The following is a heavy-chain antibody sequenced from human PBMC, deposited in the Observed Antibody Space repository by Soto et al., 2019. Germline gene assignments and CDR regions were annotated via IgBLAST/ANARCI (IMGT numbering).Heavy chain of an antibody. CDR1: GYTFTGYY. CDR3: ARALSGWYLQRPTREGAFDI. Sequence: QVQLVQSGAEVKKPGASVKVSCKASGYTFTGYYMHWVRQAPGQGLEWMGWINPNSGGTNYAQKFQGWVTMTRDTSISTAYMELSRLRSDDTAVYYCARALSGWYLQRPTREGAFDIWGQGTMVTVSS. CDR2: INPNSGGT. D-gene: IGHD6-19*01. J-gene: IGHJ3*02. V-gene: IGHV1-2*04.